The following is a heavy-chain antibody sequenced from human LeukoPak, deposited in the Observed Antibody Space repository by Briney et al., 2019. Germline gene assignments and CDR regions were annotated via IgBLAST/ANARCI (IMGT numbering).Heavy chain of an antibody. CDR1: GFTVSSNH. CDR3: ARETMVRGVIMSY. Sequence: PGGSLRLSCAASGFTVSSNHMSWVRQAPGKGLEWVSVIYSGGSTYYADSVKGRFTISRHNSKNTLYLQMNSLRAEDTAVYYCARETMVRGVIMSYWGQGTLVTVSS. J-gene: IGHJ4*02. CDR2: IYSGGST. D-gene: IGHD3-10*01. V-gene: IGHV3-53*04.